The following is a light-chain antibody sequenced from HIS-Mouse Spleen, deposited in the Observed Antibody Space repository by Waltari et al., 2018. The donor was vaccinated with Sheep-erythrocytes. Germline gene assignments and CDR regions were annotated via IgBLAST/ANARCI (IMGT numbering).Light chain of an antibody. CDR2: NDS. CDR1: ALPKQY. J-gene: IGLJ3*02. CDR3: QSADSSGTWV. Sequence: SYELTQPPSVSVSPGQTARITCSGDALPKQYAYWYQQKPGQAPVLVISNDSERPSGSPERLSGSRSGTTVTLTISGVQAEDEADYYCQSADSSGTWVFGGGTKLTVL. V-gene: IGLV3-25*03.